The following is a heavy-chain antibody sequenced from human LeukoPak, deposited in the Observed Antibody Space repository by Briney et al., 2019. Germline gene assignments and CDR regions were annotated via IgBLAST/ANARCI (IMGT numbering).Heavy chain of an antibody. CDR2: IYTSGST. D-gene: IGHD3-10*01. V-gene: IGHV4-4*07. CDR1: GGSISSYY. J-gene: IGHJ2*01. Sequence: KPSETLSLTCTVSGGSISSYYWSWIRQPAGKGLEWIGRIYTSGSTNYNPSLKSRVTMSVDTSKNQFSLKLSSVTAADTAVYYCARAGRYYGSGSYYRPWYFDLRGRGTLVTVSS. CDR3: ARAGRYYGSGSYYRPWYFDL.